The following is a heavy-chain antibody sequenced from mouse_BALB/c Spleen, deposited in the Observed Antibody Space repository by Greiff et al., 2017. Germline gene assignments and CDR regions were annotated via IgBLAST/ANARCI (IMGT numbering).Heavy chain of an antibody. CDR2: INPSSGYT. V-gene: IGHV1-4*02. J-gene: IGHJ1*01. D-gene: IGHD2-14*01. Sequence: QVQLKESAAELARPGASVKMSCKASGYTFTSYTMHWVKQRPGQGLEWIGYINPSSGYTEYNQKFKDKTTLTADKSSSTAYMQLSSLTSEDSAVYYCARGTGYFDVWGAGTTVTVSS. CDR1: GYTFTSYT. CDR3: ARGTGYFDV.